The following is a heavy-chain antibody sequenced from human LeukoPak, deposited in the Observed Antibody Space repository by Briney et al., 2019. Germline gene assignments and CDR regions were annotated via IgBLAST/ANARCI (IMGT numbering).Heavy chain of an antibody. J-gene: IGHJ6*02. CDR1: GFTFSRYE. D-gene: IGHD4/OR15-4a*01. V-gene: IGHV3-48*03. CDR3: VRDGARGYDMDV. Sequence: PGGSLRLSCAASGFTFSRYEMSWVRQAPGKGLEWVSYISSSGGTIYYADSVKGRFTISRDNAKNSLFLQMNSLRAEDTAMYYCVRDGARGYDMDVWGQGTTVTVSS. CDR2: ISSSGGTI.